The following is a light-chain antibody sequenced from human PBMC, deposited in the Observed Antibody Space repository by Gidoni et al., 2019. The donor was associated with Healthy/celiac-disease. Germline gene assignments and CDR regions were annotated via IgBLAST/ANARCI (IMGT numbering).Light chain of an antibody. V-gene: IGLV2-11*01. Sequence: QSALTQPRSVSGSPGPSVPISCTGTSSDFGGYNYVPWYQQHPGKAPKLMIYDVSKRPSGVPDRFSGSKSGNTASLTISGLQAEDEADYYCCSYAGSYTYVFGTGTKVTVL. CDR1: SSDFGGYNY. CDR2: DVS. CDR3: CSYAGSYTYV. J-gene: IGLJ1*01.